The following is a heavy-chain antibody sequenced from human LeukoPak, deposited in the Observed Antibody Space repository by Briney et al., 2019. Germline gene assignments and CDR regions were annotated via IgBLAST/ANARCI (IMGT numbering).Heavy chain of an antibody. CDR2: INHGGRT. Sequence: PSETLSLTCAVYGASFSGYYWSWIRQPPGKGLEWIGEINHGGRTNYNPSLKSRATMSVDTSKNQFSLKLSSVTAADTAVYYCASWYSSSGNYFDYWGQGTLVTVSS. CDR3: ASWYSSSGNYFDY. V-gene: IGHV4-34*01. D-gene: IGHD6-13*01. J-gene: IGHJ4*02. CDR1: GASFSGYY.